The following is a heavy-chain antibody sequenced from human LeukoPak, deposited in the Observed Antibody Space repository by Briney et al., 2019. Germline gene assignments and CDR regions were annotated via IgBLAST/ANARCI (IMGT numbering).Heavy chain of an antibody. J-gene: IGHJ4*02. Sequence: SGGSLRLSCVASGLTFTNYAMNWVRQAPGKGLEWVAAVSGGGRRTYYADSVKGRSTISRDNSNNTLHLQINSLRVDDTAVYYCAKDPRVLHFDFWSPYFFDHWGQGVLVTVSS. V-gene: IGHV3-23*01. CDR1: GLTFTNYA. CDR2: VSGGGRRT. CDR3: AKDPRVLHFDFWSPYFFDH. D-gene: IGHD3-3*01.